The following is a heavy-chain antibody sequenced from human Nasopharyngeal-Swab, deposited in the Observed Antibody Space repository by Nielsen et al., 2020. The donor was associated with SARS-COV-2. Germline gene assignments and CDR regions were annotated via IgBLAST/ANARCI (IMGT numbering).Heavy chain of an antibody. CDR2: ISGSGGST. Sequence: GESLMISWAASGFTFSSYAMSWVRQAPAKGLEWVSAISGSGGSTYYADSMKGGFTISRDNSKNTLYLQMNSLRAEDTAVYFCAKLSTTVVTPAFDYWGQGTLVTVSS. V-gene: IGHV3-23*01. CDR3: AKLSTTVVTPAFDY. J-gene: IGHJ4*02. CDR1: GFTFSSYA. D-gene: IGHD4-23*01.